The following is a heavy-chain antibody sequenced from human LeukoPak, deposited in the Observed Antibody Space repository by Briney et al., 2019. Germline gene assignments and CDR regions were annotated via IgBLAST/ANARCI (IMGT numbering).Heavy chain of an antibody. Sequence: ASVKVSCKASGYTFTSYYMHRVRRAPGQGLEWMGIINPSGGSTSYAQKFQGRVTMTRDTSTSTVYMELGSLRSEDTAVYYCARVLWELGLDYWGQGTLVTVSS. D-gene: IGHD1-26*01. CDR1: GYTFTSYY. CDR3: ARVLWELGLDY. V-gene: IGHV1-46*01. CDR2: INPSGGST. J-gene: IGHJ4*02.